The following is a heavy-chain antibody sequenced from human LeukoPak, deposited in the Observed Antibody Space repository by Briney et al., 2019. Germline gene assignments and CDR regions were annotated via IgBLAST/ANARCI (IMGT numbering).Heavy chain of an antibody. V-gene: IGHV3-53*01. CDR3: ARGGSYLSAFDI. Sequence: GGSLRLSCAASGFTVSSNYMSWVRQAPGKGLEWVSIIYSGCSTFYADSVTGGFTIPRDNTKNTLYLQRNSLRAEDTAVYYCARGGSYLSAFDIWGQGTMVTVSS. CDR1: GFTVSSNY. D-gene: IGHD1-26*01. J-gene: IGHJ3*02. CDR2: IYSGCST.